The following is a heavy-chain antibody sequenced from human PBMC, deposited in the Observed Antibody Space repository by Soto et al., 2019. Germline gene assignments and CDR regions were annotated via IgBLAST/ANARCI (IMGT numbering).Heavy chain of an antibody. CDR1: GLNFVYYH. D-gene: IGHD1-1*01. Sequence: GGPMKLPCTASGLNFVYYHMSWVSKTPGKGLEWVSGINWNGGGTGYAASVKGRFTTSRDNAKKSLYLQMNSLRAEDTALYYCAKDRPRRTSGYFFDYWGQGTPVTVSS. CDR3: AKDRPRRTSGYFFDY. J-gene: IGHJ4*02. V-gene: IGHV3-20*04. CDR2: INWNGGGT.